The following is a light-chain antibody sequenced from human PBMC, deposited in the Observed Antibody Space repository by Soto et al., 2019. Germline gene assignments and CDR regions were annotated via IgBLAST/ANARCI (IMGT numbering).Light chain of an antibody. CDR1: QSVSIY. J-gene: IGKJ1*01. Sequence: IQMTRAPASLSASVADRVTITCRASQSVSIYLNWYQQKPGKVPKLLIYAASTLQSGVPSRFSGSGSGTDFTLTIISLQPEDVATYYCQKYNSVPTSFGQGTKVDIK. CDR3: QKYNSVPTS. V-gene: IGKV1-27*01. CDR2: AAS.